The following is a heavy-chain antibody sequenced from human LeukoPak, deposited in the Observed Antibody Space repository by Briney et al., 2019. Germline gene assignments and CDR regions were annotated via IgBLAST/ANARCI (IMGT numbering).Heavy chain of an antibody. V-gene: IGHV3-21*01. D-gene: IGHD2-2*01. CDR1: GFTFSSYS. J-gene: IGHJ3*02. Sequence: TGGSLRLSCAASGFTFSSYSMNWVRQAPGKGLEWVSSISSSSSYIYYADSVKGRFTISRDNAKNSLYLQMNSLRAEDTAVYYCAREGYCSSTSCYGVGAFDIWGQGTMVTVSS. CDR3: AREGYCSSTSCYGVGAFDI. CDR2: ISSSSSYI.